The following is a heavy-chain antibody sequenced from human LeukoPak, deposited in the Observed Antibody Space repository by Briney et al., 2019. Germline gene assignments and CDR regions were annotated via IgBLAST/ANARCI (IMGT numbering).Heavy chain of an antibody. Sequence: KPSETLSLTCTVSGGSISSYYWSWIRQPPGKGLEWIGYIYYSGSTNYNPSLKSRVTISVDTSKNQFSLKLSSVTAADTAVYYCARALYSYGYRGFDYWGQGTLVTVSS. V-gene: IGHV4-59*01. CDR3: ARALYSYGYRGFDY. CDR2: IYYSGST. D-gene: IGHD5-18*01. CDR1: GGSISSYY. J-gene: IGHJ4*02.